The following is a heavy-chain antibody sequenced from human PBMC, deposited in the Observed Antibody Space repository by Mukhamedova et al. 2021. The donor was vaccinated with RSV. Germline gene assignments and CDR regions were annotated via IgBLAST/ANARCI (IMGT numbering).Heavy chain of an antibody. V-gene: IGHV3-23*01. CDR3: AHRIVGAGPFDY. CDR2: TGGTVEST. J-gene: IGHJ4*02. D-gene: IGHD1-26*01. Sequence: GLEWVSSTGGTVESTYYADSVKGRFAISRDNSNYTLFLQMNNLGAEDTAVYYCAHRIVGAGPFDYWGQGTLVTVSS.